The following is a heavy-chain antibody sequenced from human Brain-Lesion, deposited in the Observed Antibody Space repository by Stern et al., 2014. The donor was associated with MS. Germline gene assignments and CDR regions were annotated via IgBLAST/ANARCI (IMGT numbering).Heavy chain of an antibody. D-gene: IGHD3-10*01. V-gene: IGHV3-11*01. J-gene: IGHJ6*02. CDR3: ARGPRRYYGSESPNTYYYGMDV. CDR2: IGRSGDSI. CDR1: GFIFSDYY. Sequence: VQLVESGGGLVKTGGSLRLSCAASGFIFSDYYMSWIRQAPGKGLEWVSYIGRSGDSIYYADSVKGRFTISRDNAKTSLYLQMNSLRAEDTAVYYCARGPRRYYGSESPNTYYYGMDVWGQGTTVTVSS.